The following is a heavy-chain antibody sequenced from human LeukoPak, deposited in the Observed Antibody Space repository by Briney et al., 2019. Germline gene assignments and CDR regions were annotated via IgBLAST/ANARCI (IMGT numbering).Heavy chain of an antibody. CDR2: ISYDGSNK. CDR1: GFTFSSYW. CDR3: AREGLETKGLYLDY. J-gene: IGHJ4*02. V-gene: IGHV3-30*03. Sequence: GGSLRLSCAASGFTFSSYWMSWVRQAPGKGLEWVAVISYDGSNKYYADSVKGRFTISRHNSKKTLYLQMNSLKSEDTAVYYCAREGLETKGLYLDYWGQGTLVTVSS.